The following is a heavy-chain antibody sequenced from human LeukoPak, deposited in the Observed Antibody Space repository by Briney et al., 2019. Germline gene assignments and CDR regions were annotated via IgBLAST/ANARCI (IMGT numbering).Heavy chain of an antibody. CDR3: AKFLPTHIVVANYYFDY. Sequence: GGSLRLSCAASGFPFSSYAMIWVRQAPGKGLEWVSAISGSGGSTYYADSVKGRFPISRDNSKNTLYLQMNSLRAEDTAVYYCAKFLPTHIVVANYYFDYWGQGTLVTVSS. CDR1: GFPFSSYA. D-gene: IGHD2-21*01. J-gene: IGHJ4*02. CDR2: ISGSGGST. V-gene: IGHV3-23*01.